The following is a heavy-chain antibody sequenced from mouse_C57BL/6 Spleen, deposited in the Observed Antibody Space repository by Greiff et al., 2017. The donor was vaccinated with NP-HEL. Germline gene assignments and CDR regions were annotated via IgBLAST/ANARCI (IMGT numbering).Heavy chain of an antibody. D-gene: IGHD2-5*01. J-gene: IGHJ1*03. V-gene: IGHV1-69*01. CDR3: ARSDYSNYLYWYFDV. CDR1: GYTFTSYW. Sequence: QVQLQQPGAELVMPGASVKLSCKASGYTFTSYWMHWVKQRPGQGLEWIGEIDPSDSYTNYNQKFKGKSTLTVDKSSSTAYMQLSSLTSEDSAVYYCARSDYSNYLYWYFDVWGTGTTVTVSS. CDR2: IDPSDSYT.